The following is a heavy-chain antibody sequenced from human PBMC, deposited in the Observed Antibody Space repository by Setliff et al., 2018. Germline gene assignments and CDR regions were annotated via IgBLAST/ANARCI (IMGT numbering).Heavy chain of an antibody. CDR1: GFTFSDYY. Sequence: GGSLRLSCAASGFTFSDYYMSRIRQAPGKGLEWVSYISSRSSSYTNYADSVKGRFTISRDNAKNSLYLQVNSLRAEDTAVYYCATNPRKGRSGGYYYDDPYYYYMDVWGKGTTVTVSS. D-gene: IGHD3-22*01. V-gene: IGHV3-11*06. J-gene: IGHJ6*03. CDR2: ISSRSSSYT. CDR3: ATNPRKGRSGGYYYDDPYYYYMDV.